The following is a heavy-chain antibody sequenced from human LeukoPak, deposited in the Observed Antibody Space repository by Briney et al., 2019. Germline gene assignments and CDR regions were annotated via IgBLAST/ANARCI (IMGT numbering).Heavy chain of an antibody. CDR2: ISYDGSNK. D-gene: IGHD3-10*01. CDR1: GFTFSSYA. V-gene: IGHV3-30*04. J-gene: IGHJ6*03. Sequence: GGSLRLSCAASGFTFSSYAMHWVRQAPGKGLEWVAVISYDGSNKYYADSVKGRFTISRDNAKNSLYLQMNSLRAEDTAVYYCARRIVTMVRGWYYYYMDVWGKGTTVTISS. CDR3: ARRIVTMVRGWYYYYMDV.